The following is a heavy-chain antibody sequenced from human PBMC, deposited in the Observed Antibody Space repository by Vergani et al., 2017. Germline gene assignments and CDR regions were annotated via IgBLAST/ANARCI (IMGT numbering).Heavy chain of an antibody. V-gene: IGHV3-43D*04. J-gene: IGHJ4*02. D-gene: IGHD6-13*01. CDR2: ISWDGGST. CDR3: AKDRGSSWYYFDY. Sequence: EVQLVESGGVVVQPGGSLRLSCAASGFTFDDYAMHWVRQAPGKGLEWVSLISWDGGSTYYADSVKCRFTISRDNSKNSLYLQMNSLRAEDTALYYCAKDRGSSWYYFDYWGQGTLVTVSS. CDR1: GFTFDDYA.